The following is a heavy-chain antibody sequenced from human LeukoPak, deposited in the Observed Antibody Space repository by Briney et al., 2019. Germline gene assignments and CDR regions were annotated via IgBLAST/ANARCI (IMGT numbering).Heavy chain of an antibody. CDR3: ARDRSSWYSNHWFDP. CDR2: INPNSGGT. CDR1: GYTFTGYY. V-gene: IGHV1-2*02. D-gene: IGHD6-13*01. J-gene: IGHJ5*02. Sequence: HGASVKVSCKASGYTFTGYYMHWMRQAPGQGLEWMGWINPNSGGTNYAQKFQGRVTMTRDTSISTAYMELSRLRSDDTAVYYCARDRSSWYSNHWFDPWGQGTLVTVSS.